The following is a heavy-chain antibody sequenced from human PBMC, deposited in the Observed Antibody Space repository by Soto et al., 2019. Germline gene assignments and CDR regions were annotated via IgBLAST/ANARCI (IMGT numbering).Heavy chain of an antibody. D-gene: IGHD2-15*01. J-gene: IGHJ6*02. CDR3: ARWRYCSGGSCLYGMDV. CDR2: INPSGGST. CDR1: GYTFTSYY. V-gene: IGHV1-46*01. Sequence: ASVKVSCKASGYTFTSYYMHWVRQAPGQGLEWMGIINPSGGSTSYAQKFQGRVTMTRDTSTSTVYMELSSLRSEDTAVYYCARWRYCSGGSCLYGMDVWGQGTTVTVSS.